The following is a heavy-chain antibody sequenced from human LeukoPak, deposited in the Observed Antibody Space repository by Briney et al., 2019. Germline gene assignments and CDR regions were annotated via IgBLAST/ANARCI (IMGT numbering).Heavy chain of an antibody. CDR1: GFTFSTSA. J-gene: IGHJ4*02. D-gene: IGHD3-9*01. CDR3: ARDPLRYLRVGHYDY. Sequence: GGSLRLSCAASGFTFSTSAMNWVRQVPGKGLEWVSSIDYDSSHIYYAASVRGRFTISRDNARNSVYLQINSLRVEDTAMYYCARDPLRYLRVGHYDYWGQGTLVAVSS. V-gene: IGHV3-21*01. CDR2: IDYDSSHI.